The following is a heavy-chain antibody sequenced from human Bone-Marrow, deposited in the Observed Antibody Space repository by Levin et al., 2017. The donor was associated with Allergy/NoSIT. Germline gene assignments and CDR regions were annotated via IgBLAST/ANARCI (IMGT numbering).Heavy chain of an antibody. CDR1: GYTFTSYA. CDR2: INTNTGNP. V-gene: IGHV7-4-1*02. J-gene: IGHJ4*02. D-gene: IGHD3-22*01. CDR3: ARLNYYDSSGYFFH. Sequence: GESLKISCKASGYTFTSYAMNWVRQAPGQGLEWMGWINTNTGNPTYAQGFTGRFVFSLDTSVSTAYLQISSLKAEDTAVYYCARLNYYDSSGYFFHWGQGTLVTVSS.